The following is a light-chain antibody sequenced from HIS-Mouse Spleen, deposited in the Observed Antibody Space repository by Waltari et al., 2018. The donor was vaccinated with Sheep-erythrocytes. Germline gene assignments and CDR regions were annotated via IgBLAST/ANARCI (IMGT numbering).Light chain of an antibody. Sequence: DIQLTQSPSTLSASVGDRVTIPCQASQCISSWLAWYQQKPGKAPKLLIYKASSLESGVPSRFSGSGSGTEFTLTISSLQPDDFATYYCQQYNSYSTWTFGQGTKVEIK. V-gene: IGKV1-5*03. J-gene: IGKJ1*01. CDR1: QCISSW. CDR3: QQYNSYSTWT. CDR2: KAS.